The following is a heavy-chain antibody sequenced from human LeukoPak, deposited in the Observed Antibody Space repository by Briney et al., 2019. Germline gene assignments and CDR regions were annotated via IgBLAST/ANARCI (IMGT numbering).Heavy chain of an antibody. CDR3: ARAHYDFWSGDYPGGDWFDP. Sequence: PSETLSLTCTVSGGSITSGDYNWSWNRPPPGKDLEWIAYMYYSGSTYYNPSLTSRVTMSADTSKNQSSLKLSSVTAADTAVYYCARAHYDFWSGDYPGGDWFDPWGQGTLVTVSS. CDR1: GGSITSGDYN. V-gene: IGHV4-30-4*01. CDR2: MYYSGST. J-gene: IGHJ5*02. D-gene: IGHD3-3*01.